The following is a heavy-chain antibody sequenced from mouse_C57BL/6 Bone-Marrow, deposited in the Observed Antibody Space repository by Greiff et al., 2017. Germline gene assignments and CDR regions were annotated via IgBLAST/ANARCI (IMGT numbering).Heavy chain of an antibody. J-gene: IGHJ4*01. Sequence: EVMLVESEGGLVQPGSSMKLSCTASGFTFSDYYMAWVRQVSEKGLEWVANINYDGSSTYYLDSLKSRFIISRDNAKNILYLQMSSLKSEDTATYYCARDGNYDGMDYWGQGTSVTVSS. CDR2: INYDGSST. CDR3: ARDGNYDGMDY. V-gene: IGHV5-16*01. CDR1: GFTFSDYY. D-gene: IGHD2-1*01.